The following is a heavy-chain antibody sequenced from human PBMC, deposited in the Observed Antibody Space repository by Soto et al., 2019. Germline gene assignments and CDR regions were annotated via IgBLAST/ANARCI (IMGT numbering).Heavy chain of an antibody. D-gene: IGHD3-10*01. CDR3: AREGSYYFDSRSDY. V-gene: IGHV1-46*01. CDR1: EYTFANHF. J-gene: IGHJ4*02. CDR2: VNPRGGPT. Sequence: QVRLVQSGAEVKKPGDSVSVSCKAPEYTFANHFIHWVRQAPGQGLEWMGIVNPRGGPTRYTQKFQGRVTMTRDTSTSTVYMVLSSLTSADTAVYYCAREGSYYFDSRSDYWGQGTLVTFSS.